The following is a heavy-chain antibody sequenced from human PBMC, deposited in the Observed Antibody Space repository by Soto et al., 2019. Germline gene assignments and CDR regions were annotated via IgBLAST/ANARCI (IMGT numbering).Heavy chain of an antibody. CDR1: GCTFGRYW. CDR2: IKQDGSEK. J-gene: IGHJ3*02. V-gene: IGHV3-7*01. CDR3: ARDVAAACCGDAFDI. D-gene: IGHD6-13*01. Sequence: GGSLRLSCAAAGCTFGRYWMSWVRQAPGKGLEWVANIKQDGSEKYYVDSVKGRFTISRDNAKNSLYLQMNSLRAEGTAVYYCARDVAAACCGDAFDISGQVTMVAVS.